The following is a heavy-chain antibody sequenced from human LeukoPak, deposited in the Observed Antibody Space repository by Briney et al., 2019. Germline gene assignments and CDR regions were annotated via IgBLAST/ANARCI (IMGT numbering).Heavy chain of an antibody. Sequence: GGSLRLSCAASGFTFSSYAMHWVRQAPGKGLEWVAVISYDGSNKYYADSVKGRFTISRDNSKNTLYLQMNSQRAEDTAVYYCARGAPEYYFDYWGQGTLVTVSS. D-gene: IGHD1-26*01. CDR3: ARGAPEYYFDY. CDR2: ISYDGSNK. V-gene: IGHV3-30*04. CDR1: GFTFSSYA. J-gene: IGHJ4*02.